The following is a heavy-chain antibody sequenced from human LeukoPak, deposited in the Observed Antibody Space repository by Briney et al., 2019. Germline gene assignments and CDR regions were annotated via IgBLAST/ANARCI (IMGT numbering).Heavy chain of an antibody. CDR3: AREGYNCDPHFDY. V-gene: IGHV1-46*03. CDR2: INPSGGST. J-gene: IGHJ4*02. D-gene: IGHD5-24*01. CDR1: RYTFTSSY. Sequence: GASVKVSCKASRYTFTSSYMLWVRQAPGQGLEWMGIINPSGGSTSNAQKFQGRVTLTRDTPTSTLYIEMSGLRAEDTAVYYCAREGYNCDPHFDYWGEGTLVTVSS.